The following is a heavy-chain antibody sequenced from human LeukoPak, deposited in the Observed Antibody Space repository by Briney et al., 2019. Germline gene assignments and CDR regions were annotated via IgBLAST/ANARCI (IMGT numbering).Heavy chain of an antibody. V-gene: IGHV3-21*01. CDR1: GFTFSSYS. D-gene: IGHD7-27*01. CDR2: ISSSSSYI. Sequence: RGSLRLSCAASGFTFSSYSMNWVREAPGKGLEWVSSISSSSSYIYYADSVKGRFTISRDNAKNSLYLQMNSLRAEDTAVYYCARDGDGAFDIWGQGTMVTVSS. CDR3: ARDGDGAFDI. J-gene: IGHJ3*02.